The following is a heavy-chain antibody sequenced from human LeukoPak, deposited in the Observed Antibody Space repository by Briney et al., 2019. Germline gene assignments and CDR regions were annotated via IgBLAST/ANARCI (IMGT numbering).Heavy chain of an antibody. CDR3: VRPPDTCTSVSGYSKY. J-gene: IGHJ4*02. CDR2: IYPGDSDT. V-gene: IGHV5-51*01. Sequence: GESLKISCKGSGYTFTSSWIGWVRQMPGKGLEWMGVIYPGDSDTRYSPSFQGQVTISADKSISTAYLQWSSLKASDTAIYYCVRPPDTCTSVSGYSKYWGQGTLVTLSS. D-gene: IGHD2-2*01. CDR1: GYTFTSSW.